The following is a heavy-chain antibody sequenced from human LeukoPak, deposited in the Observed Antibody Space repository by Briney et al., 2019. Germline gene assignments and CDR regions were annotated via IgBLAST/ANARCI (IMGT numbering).Heavy chain of an antibody. CDR1: GGSISSNY. Sequence: PSETLSLTCTVSGGSISSNYWSWIRQPPGKGLECIGYIFYSGDIRYNPSLKSRVTISVDTSKNQFSLKLSSVTAADTAVYYCARAVYYYGSGNYYPSAYYFDFWGQGTLVTVSS. CDR2: IFYSGDI. J-gene: IGHJ4*02. D-gene: IGHD3-10*01. V-gene: IGHV4-59*01. CDR3: ARAVYYYGSGNYYPSAYYFDF.